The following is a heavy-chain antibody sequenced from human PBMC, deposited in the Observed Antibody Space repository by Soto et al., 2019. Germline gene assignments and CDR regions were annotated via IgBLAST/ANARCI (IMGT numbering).Heavy chain of an antibody. CDR3: ARRRATKGGRFDY. D-gene: IGHD3-16*01. V-gene: IGHV4-39*01. CDR1: GGSISSSTYY. Sequence: QLQLQESGPGLVKPSETLSLTCTVSGGSISSSTYYWGWIRQPPGKGLEWFGTVYYSGTTYYNPSLKSRVTISVDTSKNEFSLKLNSVTAGDTAGYYCARRRATKGGRFDYWGQGTLVTVSS. J-gene: IGHJ4*02. CDR2: VYYSGTT.